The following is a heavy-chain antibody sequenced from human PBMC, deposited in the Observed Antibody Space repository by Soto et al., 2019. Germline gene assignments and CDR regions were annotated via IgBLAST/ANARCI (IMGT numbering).Heavy chain of an antibody. CDR1: GVSFSNYA. Sequence: GVSPRLSCAASGVSFSNYALSWFRQAPGKGLEWVSGISASGANTYYADSVKGRFSISRDNSKNTLYLQMNSLGAEDTAVYYCARDFVVGSPTINCYYGMDVWGQGSTVTVSS. CDR2: ISASGANT. D-gene: IGHD1-26*01. J-gene: IGHJ6*02. CDR3: ARDFVVGSPTINCYYGMDV. V-gene: IGHV3-23*01.